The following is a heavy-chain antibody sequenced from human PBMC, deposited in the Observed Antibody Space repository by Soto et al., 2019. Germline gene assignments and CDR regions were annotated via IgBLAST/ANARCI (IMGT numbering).Heavy chain of an antibody. CDR3: AKIRWTISLQEEDAI. CDR1: GGTFGSYA. CDR2: VIPSFGTP. Sequence: QVQLVQSGAEVKKPGSSVKVSCKSSGGTFGSYAISWVRQAPGQGLEWMWWVIPSFGTPHYAQKFHGRVTITADIPTSKAYLELSRLKYADTDLYYCAKIRWTISLQEEDAIWGQGTLVPVSS. J-gene: IGHJ4*02. V-gene: IGHV1-69*06. D-gene: IGHD2-15*01.